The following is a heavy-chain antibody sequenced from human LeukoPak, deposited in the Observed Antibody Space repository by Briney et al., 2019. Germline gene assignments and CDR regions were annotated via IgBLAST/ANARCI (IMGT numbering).Heavy chain of an antibody. D-gene: IGHD6-6*01. J-gene: IGHJ5*02. CDR2: INPSDGST. V-gene: IGHV1-46*01. CDR3: ARVKASIAASDP. CDR1: GYIFISYY. Sequence: ASVKVSCKASGYIFISYYIHWVRQAPGQGLEWMGVINPSDGSTNYAQKYQDRVTMTRDTSTRTVYMQLSSLRSDDTAVYYCARVKASIAASDPWGQGTLVTVSS.